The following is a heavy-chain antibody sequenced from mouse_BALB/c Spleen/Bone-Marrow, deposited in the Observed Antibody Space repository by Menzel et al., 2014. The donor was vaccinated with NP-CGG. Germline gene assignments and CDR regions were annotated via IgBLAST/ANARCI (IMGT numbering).Heavy chain of an antibody. J-gene: IGHJ3*01. V-gene: IGHV5-6-3*01. D-gene: IGHD2-13*01. CDR3: ARRLYYVAYGPGFAY. CDR2: INSNGGTT. CDR1: GFTFSNYG. Sequence: EVQLQESGGGLVQPGGSLKLSCAASGFTFSNYGMSWVRQTPDKRLDLVATINSNGGTTYYPDSVKGRFTISRDNAKNTLYLQMSSLKSEDTAMYFCARRLYYVAYGPGFAYWCQGTLVTVSA.